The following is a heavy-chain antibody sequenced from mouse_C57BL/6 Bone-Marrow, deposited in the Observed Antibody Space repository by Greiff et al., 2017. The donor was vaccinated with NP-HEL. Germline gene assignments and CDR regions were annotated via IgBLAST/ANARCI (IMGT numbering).Heavy chain of an antibody. Sequence: VMLVESGAELARPGASVKLSCKASGYTFTSYGISWVKQRTGQGLEWIGEIYPRSGNTYYNEKFKGKATLTADKSSSTAYMELRSLTSEDSAVYFCADITTVGFAYWGQGTLVTVSA. V-gene: IGHV1-81*01. CDR1: GYTFTSYG. J-gene: IGHJ3*01. D-gene: IGHD1-1*01. CDR3: ADITTVGFAY. CDR2: IYPRSGNT.